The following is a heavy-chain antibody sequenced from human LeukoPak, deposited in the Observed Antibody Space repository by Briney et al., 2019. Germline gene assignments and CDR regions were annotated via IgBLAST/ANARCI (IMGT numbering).Heavy chain of an antibody. CDR2: ISYDGNNK. CDR3: ARDCKGADHATDY. Sequence: PGGSLRLSCAASRFTFSTYAMHWVRQAPGKGLEWVAVISYDGNNKYYGDSVKGRFTISRDNSRDTPYLQMNNLRVEDTAVYYCARDCKGADHATDYWGQGSLVTVSS. J-gene: IGHJ4*02. V-gene: IGHV3-30-3*01. D-gene: IGHD1-26*01. CDR1: RFTFSTYA.